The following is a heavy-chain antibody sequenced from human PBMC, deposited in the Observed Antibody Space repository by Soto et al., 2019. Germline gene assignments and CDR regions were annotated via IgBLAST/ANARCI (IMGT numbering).Heavy chain of an antibody. V-gene: IGHV1-58*01. J-gene: IGHJ4*02. D-gene: IGHD3-22*01. CDR3: AATLYDSSGYYPFDY. CDR2: IVVGSGNT. CDR1: GFTFTSST. Sequence: ASVKVSCKGSGFTFTSSTVQWVRQARGQRLEWIGWIVVGSGNTNYAQKFQERVTITRDKSTSTAYMELSSLRSEDTAVYYCAATLYDSSGYYPFDYWGQGTLVTVSS.